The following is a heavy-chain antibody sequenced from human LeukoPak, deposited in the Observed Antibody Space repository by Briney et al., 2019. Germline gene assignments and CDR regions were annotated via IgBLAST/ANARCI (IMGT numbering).Heavy chain of an antibody. D-gene: IGHD5-12*01. V-gene: IGHV1-2*06. CDR3: ARDRESSYLYDY. CDR1: GYTFTGYY. Sequence: ASVKVSCKASGYTFTGYYMHWVRQAPGQGLEWMGRINPNSGGTNYAQKFQGRVTMTRDTSISTAYMELSRLRSDDTAVYYCARDRESSYLYDYWGQGTLVTVSS. CDR2: INPNSGGT. J-gene: IGHJ4*02.